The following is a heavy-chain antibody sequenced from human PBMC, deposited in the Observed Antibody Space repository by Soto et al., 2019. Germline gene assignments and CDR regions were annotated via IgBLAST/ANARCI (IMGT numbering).Heavy chain of an antibody. CDR2: ISSDGSRK. J-gene: IGHJ4*02. D-gene: IGHD6-13*01. Sequence: QVQLVESGGGVVQPGRSLRLSCAASGFTFGNFGIHWVRQAPGKGLEWVADISSDGSRKFYADSVKGRFTISRDNSKNTLYLQMNSQRTEDTAVYFCARGCSGGTNCFYFDFWGQGILVTVSS. CDR1: GFTFGNFG. CDR3: ARGCSGGTNCFYFDF. V-gene: IGHV3-30*03.